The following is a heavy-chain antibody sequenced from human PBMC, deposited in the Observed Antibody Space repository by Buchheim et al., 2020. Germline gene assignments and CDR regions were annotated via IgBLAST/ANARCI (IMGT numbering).Heavy chain of an antibody. J-gene: IGHJ5*02. CDR1: GYTFTSYY. CDR3: CAGGYYDDSSGYNWFDP. CDR2: INPSGGST. V-gene: IGHV1-46*01. Sequence: QVQLVQSGAEVKKPGASVKVSCKASGYTFTSYYMHWVRQAPGQGLEWMGIINPSGGSTSYAQKFQGRVTMTRDNSTSTVYMELSSLRSEDTAVYYCCAGGYYDDSSGYNWFDPWGQGTL. D-gene: IGHD3-22*01.